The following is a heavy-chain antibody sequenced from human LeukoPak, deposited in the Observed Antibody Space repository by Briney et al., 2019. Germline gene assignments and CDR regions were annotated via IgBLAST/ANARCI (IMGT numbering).Heavy chain of an antibody. CDR2: ITHGGQI. CDR1: GFIFTRFG. V-gene: IGHV3-21*01. Sequence: GGSLRLSCVASGFIFTRFGMNWVRQAPGKGLEWVSSITHGGQIYYADSVKGRFTISRDNTKNSVYLQMDNLRDDDTAVYFCARDDRYGSGTLGKRFDPWGQGTLVSVSS. D-gene: IGHD3-10*01. CDR3: ARDDRYGSGTLGKRFDP. J-gene: IGHJ5*02.